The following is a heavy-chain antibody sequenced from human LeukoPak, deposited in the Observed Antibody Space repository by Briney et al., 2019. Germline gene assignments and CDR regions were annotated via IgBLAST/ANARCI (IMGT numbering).Heavy chain of an antibody. Sequence: SETLSLTCSVSGGSISGDGYHWGWIRRPPGKGLEWIGSIHYSGSTCYKTSLKSRVTIDVDTAKNQFSLKLSSVTAAYTAVYYCARASHSGYMVRGVLYYGMDVWGQGTTVTVSS. D-gene: IGHD3-10*01. V-gene: IGHV4-39*01. CDR1: GGSISGDGYH. J-gene: IGHJ6*02. CDR3: ARASHSGYMVRGVLYYGMDV. CDR2: IHYSGST.